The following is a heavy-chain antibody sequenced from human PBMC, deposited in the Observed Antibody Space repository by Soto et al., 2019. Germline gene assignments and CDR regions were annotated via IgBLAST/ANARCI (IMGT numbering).Heavy chain of an antibody. Sequence: DSVKVSCKASGYTFTSYGISWVRQAPGQGLERMGWISAYNGNTNYAQKLQGRVTMTTDTSTSTAYMELRSLRSDDTAVYYCAREGHLYPVDEREYWGQGTLHNVSS. CDR1: GYTFTSYG. V-gene: IGHV1-18*01. CDR2: ISAYNGNT. J-gene: IGHJ4*02. CDR3: AREGHLYPVDEREY. D-gene: IGHD2-8*01.